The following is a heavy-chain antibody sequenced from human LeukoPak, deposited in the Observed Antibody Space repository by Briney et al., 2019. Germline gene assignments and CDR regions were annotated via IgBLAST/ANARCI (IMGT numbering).Heavy chain of an antibody. J-gene: IGHJ6*02. CDR1: GFTFKSYG. CDR2: INPSGGST. D-gene: IGHD6-6*01. V-gene: IGHV1-46*02. CDR3: ARIAARPGQIGGMDV. Sequence: PGRSLRLSCAASGFTFKSYGMHWVRQAPGQGLEWMGIINPSGGSTSYAQKFQGRVTMTRDTSTSTVYMELSSLRSEDTAVYYCARIAARPGQIGGMDVWGQGTTVTVSS.